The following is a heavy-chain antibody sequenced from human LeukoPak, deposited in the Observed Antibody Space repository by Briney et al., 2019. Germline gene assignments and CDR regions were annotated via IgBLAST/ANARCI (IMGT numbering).Heavy chain of an antibody. Sequence: PGGSLRLSCAASGFTFSSYGMHWVRQAPGKGLEWVAVISYDGSNKYYADSVKGRFTISRDNSKNTLYLQMNSLRAEDTAVYYCAKDAAGALGYWGQGTLVTVSS. CDR2: ISYDGSNK. CDR3: AKDAAGALGY. CDR1: GFTFSSYG. D-gene: IGHD1-26*01. V-gene: IGHV3-30*18. J-gene: IGHJ4*02.